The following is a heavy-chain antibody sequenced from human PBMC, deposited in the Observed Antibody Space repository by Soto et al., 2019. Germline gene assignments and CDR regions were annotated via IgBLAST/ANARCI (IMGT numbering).Heavy chain of an antibody. V-gene: IGHV4-59*05. Sequence: SETLSVTCNVSGGSIYTYYWNGIRQSPGRGLEWIGSVFHRGTTYYNPSLMSRVTISLDTSKNQFSLKLSSVTAADTAVHYCASDFWTGYPLFDYWGQGALVTVSS. D-gene: IGHD3-3*01. J-gene: IGHJ4*02. CDR3: ASDFWTGYPLFDY. CDR1: GGSIYTYY. CDR2: VFHRGTT.